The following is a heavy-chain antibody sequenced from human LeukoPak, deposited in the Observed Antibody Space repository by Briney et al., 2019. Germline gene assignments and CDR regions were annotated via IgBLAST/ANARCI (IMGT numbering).Heavy chain of an antibody. CDR3: ARAQVLFDP. Sequence: GGSLRLSCAASGFTFSSYAMSWVRQAPGKGLEWVANIKQDGSEKYYADALKGRFTISRDNTKNSLYLQMNSLRAEDTAVYYCARAQVLFDPWGQGTLVTVSS. CDR2: IKQDGSEK. V-gene: IGHV3-7*03. J-gene: IGHJ5*02. CDR1: GFTFSSYA.